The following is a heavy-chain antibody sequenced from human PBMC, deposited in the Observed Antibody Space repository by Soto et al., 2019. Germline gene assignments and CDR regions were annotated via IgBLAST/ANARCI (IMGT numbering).Heavy chain of an antibody. D-gene: IGHD2-15*01. J-gene: IGHJ6*02. V-gene: IGHV4-39*01. CDR3: ASLGYCSGGSCYSVVGMDV. CDR2: IYYSGST. Sequence: SETPSLTCTVSGGSISSSSYYWGWVRQPPGKGLEWIGSIYYSGSTYYNPSLKSRVTISVDTSKNQFSLKLSSVTAADTAVYYCASLGYCSGGSCYSVVGMDVWGQGTTVTVSS. CDR1: GGSISSSSYY.